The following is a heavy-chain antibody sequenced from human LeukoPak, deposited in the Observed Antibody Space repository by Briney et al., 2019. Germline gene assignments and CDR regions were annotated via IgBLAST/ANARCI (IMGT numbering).Heavy chain of an antibody. CDR2: IIAYNGNT. D-gene: IGHD5-12*01. CDR1: GYTFTSYG. Sequence: ASVKVSCKASGYTFTSYGISWVRQAPGQGLEWMGWIIAYNGNTNYAQKLQGRVTMTTDTSTSTAYMELRSLRSDDTAVYYCARSGIVATIKHAFDIWGQGTMVTVSS. CDR3: ARSGIVATIKHAFDI. J-gene: IGHJ3*02. V-gene: IGHV1-18*04.